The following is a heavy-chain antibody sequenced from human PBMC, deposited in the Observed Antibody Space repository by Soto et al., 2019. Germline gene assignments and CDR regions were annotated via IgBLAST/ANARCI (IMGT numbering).Heavy chain of an antibody. CDR2: FIPIFGTL. J-gene: IGHJ1*01. CDR1: GGTFSNFA. D-gene: IGHD6-13*01. V-gene: IGHV1-69*01. CDR3: ARFEQLVLH. Sequence: QVQLVQSGAEVKKPGSSVKVSCKASGGTFSNFAISWLRQAPGKGLEWMGGFIPIFGTLNYAQRFQGRHTMSEDESTSTAYMELSRLRSDDTAVYYCARFEQLVLHWGQGTLVTVSS.